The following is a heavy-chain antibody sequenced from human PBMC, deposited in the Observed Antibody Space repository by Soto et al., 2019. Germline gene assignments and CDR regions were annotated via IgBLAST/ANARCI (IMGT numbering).Heavy chain of an antibody. CDR2: ISRDGSTI. Sequence: GGSLRLSCAASGFTFRSYWMSWVRQAPGMGLEWVAHISRDGSTIYYADSVKGRFTISRDNAKNSLYLQMNSLRAEDTAVYYCARDRGYYDSSGYWGQPDYWGQGTLVTVSS. CDR1: GFTFRSYW. CDR3: ARDRGYYDSSGYWGQPDY. J-gene: IGHJ4*02. D-gene: IGHD3-22*01. V-gene: IGHV3-48*01.